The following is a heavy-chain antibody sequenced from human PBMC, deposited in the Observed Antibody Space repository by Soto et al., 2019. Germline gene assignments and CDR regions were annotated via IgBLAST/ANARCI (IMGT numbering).Heavy chain of an antibody. Sequence: PGGSLRLSCAASGFTFSSYAMSWVRQAPGKGLEWVSAISGSGGSTYYADSVKGRFTISRDNSKNTMYLQMNSLRAEDTAVYYCAKAMGVTIIVVVTSWGQGSLVTVSS. CDR1: GFTFSSYA. J-gene: IGHJ5*02. CDR2: ISGSGGST. D-gene: IGHD3-22*01. CDR3: AKAMGVTIIVVVTS. V-gene: IGHV3-23*01.